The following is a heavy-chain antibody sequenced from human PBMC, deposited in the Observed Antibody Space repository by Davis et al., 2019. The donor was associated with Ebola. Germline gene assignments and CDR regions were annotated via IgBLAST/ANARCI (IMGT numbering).Heavy chain of an antibody. V-gene: IGHV3-33*01. CDR2: IWYDGSNK. CDR3: ARVRAAGDY. D-gene: IGHD6-13*01. J-gene: IGHJ4*02. CDR1: GFTFSSYG. Sequence: PSETLSLTCAASGFTFSSYGMHWVRQAPGKGLEWVAVIWYDGSNKYYADSVKGRFTISRDNSKNTLYLQMNSLRAEDTAVYYCARVRAAGDYWGQGTLVTVSS.